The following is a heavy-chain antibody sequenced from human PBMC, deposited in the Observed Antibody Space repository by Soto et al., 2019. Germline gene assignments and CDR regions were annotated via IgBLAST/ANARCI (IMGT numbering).Heavy chain of an antibody. CDR1: GGSISSGGYY. J-gene: IGHJ4*02. CDR3: ARAVVVVPAAIRHYFDY. CDR2: IYYSGST. V-gene: IGHV4-31*03. Sequence: LSLTCTVSGGSISSGGYYWSWIRQHPGKGLEWIGYIYYSGSTYYNPSLKSRVTISVDTSKNQFSLKLSSVTAADAAVYYCARAVVVVPAAIRHYFDYWGQGTLVTVSS. D-gene: IGHD2-2*02.